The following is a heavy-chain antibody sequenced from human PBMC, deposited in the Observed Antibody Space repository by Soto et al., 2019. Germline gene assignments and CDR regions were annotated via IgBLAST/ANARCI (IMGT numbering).Heavy chain of an antibody. D-gene: IGHD3-22*01. CDR1: GYTFNSYG. CDR2: ISAYNGNT. CDR3: ARPRPYVGSGSYAFDI. V-gene: IGHV1-18*01. Sequence: QVQLVQSGAEVKKPGASVKVSCKASGYTFNSYGISWVRQAPGQGLEWMGWISAYNGNTNYAQKLQGRVTMTTDTSTSTAYMELRSLRSHDTAVYYCARPRPYVGSGSYAFDIWGQGTMVTVSS. J-gene: IGHJ3*02.